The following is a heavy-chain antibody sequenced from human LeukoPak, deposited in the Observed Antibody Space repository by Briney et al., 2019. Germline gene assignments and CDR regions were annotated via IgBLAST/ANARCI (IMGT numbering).Heavy chain of an antibody. CDR3: ARDQDIYDSSGTAPAFDI. CDR2: IYTSGST. V-gene: IGHV4-61*02. Sequence: PSQTLSLTCTVSGGSISSGSYYWSWIRQPAGKGLEWIGRIYTSGSTNYNPSLNSRVTISVDTSKNQFSLKLSSVTAADTAVYYCARDQDIYDSSGTAPAFDIWGQGTMVTVSS. J-gene: IGHJ3*02. CDR1: GGSISSGSYY. D-gene: IGHD3-22*01.